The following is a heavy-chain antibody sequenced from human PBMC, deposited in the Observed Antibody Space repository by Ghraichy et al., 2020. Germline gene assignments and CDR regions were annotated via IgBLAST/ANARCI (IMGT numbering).Heavy chain of an antibody. Sequence: GESLHISCSASGFTFADYTVTWVRQAPGKGLEWVGFIRSRPLGGTTEYAASVEGRFTISRDDSKSIAYLQVNSLKTEDTAVYYCARVYYFDTTAYYYVRFFDYWGQGTLVTVSS. CDR3: ARVYYFDTTAYYYVRFFDY. J-gene: IGHJ4*02. D-gene: IGHD3-22*01. CDR1: GFTFADYT. CDR2: IRSRPLGGTT. V-gene: IGHV3-49*04.